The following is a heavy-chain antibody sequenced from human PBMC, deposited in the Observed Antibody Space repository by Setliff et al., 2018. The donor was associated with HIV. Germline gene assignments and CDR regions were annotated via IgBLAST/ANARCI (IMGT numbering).Heavy chain of an antibody. D-gene: IGHD6-6*01. V-gene: IGHV4-61*02. CDR1: GGSISSGAYY. CDR2: FYTSGGT. Sequence: SETLSLTCTVSGGSISSGAYYWSWIRQPAGKGLEWIGRFYTSGGTKYNPSLKSRITTSVDTSKKQFSLKLTSVTAADTAVYYCARGRVEAGRPPGETGLSYYYHGMDVLGQGTTVTVSS. J-gene: IGHJ6*02. CDR3: ARGRVEAGRPPGETGLSYYYHGMDV.